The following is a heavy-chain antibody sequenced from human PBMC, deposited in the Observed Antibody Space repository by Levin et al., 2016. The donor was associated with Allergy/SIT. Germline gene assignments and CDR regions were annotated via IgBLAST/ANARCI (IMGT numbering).Heavy chain of an antibody. Sequence: GESLKISCAASGFTFSRHGIHWVRQAPGKGLEWVAVIWYDGTNKYYADSVKGRFTISRDNSKNTLYLEMNSLRAEDTAIYYCVRGGSLGATPRIALDYWGQGALVTVSS. D-gene: IGHD1-26*01. CDR2: IWYDGTNK. V-gene: IGHV3-33*01. J-gene: IGHJ4*02. CDR1: GFTFSRHG. CDR3: VRGGSLGATPRIALDY.